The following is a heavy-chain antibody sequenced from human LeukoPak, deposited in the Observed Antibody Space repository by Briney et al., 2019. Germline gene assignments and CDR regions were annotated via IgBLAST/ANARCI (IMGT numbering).Heavy chain of an antibody. Sequence: GGSLRLSCAASGFTFDGYAMHWVRQAPGKGLEWVSLISWDGGSTYYADSVRGRFTISRDNSKTSLYLQMNSLRAEDTALYYCAKDGAGQSSGWYLEWGQGTLVTVSS. J-gene: IGHJ4*02. CDR1: GFTFDGYA. CDR2: ISWDGGST. CDR3: AKDGAGQSSGWYLE. V-gene: IGHV3-43D*03. D-gene: IGHD6-19*01.